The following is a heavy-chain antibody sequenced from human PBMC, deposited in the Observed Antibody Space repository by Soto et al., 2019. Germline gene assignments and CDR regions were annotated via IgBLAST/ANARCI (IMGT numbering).Heavy chain of an antibody. CDR1: GFTFSTFW. CDR2: INSDGSST. J-gene: IGHJ4*02. CDR3: ARDFGY. Sequence: EVQLVESGGGLVQPGGSLRLSCEASGFTFSTFWMHWVRQAPGKGLVWVSRINSDGSSTYYADSVKGRVTISRDNAKNTLYLQLSSLRPEATAVYYCARDFGYWGQGTLVTVSS. V-gene: IGHV3-74*01.